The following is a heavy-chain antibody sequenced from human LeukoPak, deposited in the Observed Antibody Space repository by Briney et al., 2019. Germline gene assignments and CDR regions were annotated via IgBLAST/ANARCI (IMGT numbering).Heavy chain of an antibody. CDR2: IIPIFGTA. D-gene: IGHD6-19*01. V-gene: IGHV1-69*01. CDR1: GGTFSSSA. Sequence: GASVKVSCKASGGTFSSSAISWVRQAPGQGLEWMGGIIPIFGTANYAQKFQGRVTITADESTSTAYMELSSLRSDDTAVYYCARVEAVADYVDYWGQGTLVTVSS. J-gene: IGHJ4*02. CDR3: ARVEAVADYVDY.